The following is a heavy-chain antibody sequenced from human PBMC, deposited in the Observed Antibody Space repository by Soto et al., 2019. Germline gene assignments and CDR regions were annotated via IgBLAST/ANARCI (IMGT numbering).Heavy chain of an antibody. Sequence: GASVKVSCKASGGTFSSYAISWVRQAPGQGLEWMGGIIPIFGTANYAQKFQGRVTITADESTSTAYMELSSLRSEDTAVYYCARQLFCGGDCYSRGYGMDVWGQGTTVTVSS. V-gene: IGHV1-69*13. CDR1: GGTFSSYA. CDR2: IIPIFGTA. CDR3: ARQLFCGGDCYSRGYGMDV. J-gene: IGHJ6*02. D-gene: IGHD2-21*02.